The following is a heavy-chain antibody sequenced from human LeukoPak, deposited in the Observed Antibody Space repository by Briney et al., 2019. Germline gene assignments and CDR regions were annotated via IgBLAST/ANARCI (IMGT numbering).Heavy chain of an antibody. V-gene: IGHV1-2*02. CDR1: GYTFTGYY. Sequence: GASVKVSCKASGYTFTGYYMHWVRQAPGQGLEWMGWINPNSGGTNYAQKFQGRVTMTRDTSVSTAYMELSRLRSDDTAVYYCARDGAPQLRFLEWLPDAPPEYGMDVWGQGTTVTVSS. CDR3: ARDGAPQLRFLEWLPDAPPEYGMDV. J-gene: IGHJ6*02. D-gene: IGHD3-3*01. CDR2: INPNSGGT.